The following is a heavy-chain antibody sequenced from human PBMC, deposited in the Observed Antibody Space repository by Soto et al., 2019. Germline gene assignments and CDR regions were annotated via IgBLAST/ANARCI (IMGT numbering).Heavy chain of an antibody. CDR1: GFTFSSYS. V-gene: IGHV3-21*01. CDR2: ISSSSSYI. CDR3: ARDLNYYDRSSPAAGKYYYYGMDV. D-gene: IGHD3-22*01. J-gene: IGHJ6*02. Sequence: PGGSLRLSCAASGFTFSSYSMNWVRQAPGKGLEWVSSISSSSSYIYYADSVKGRFTISRDNAKNSLYLQMNSLRAEDTAVYYCARDLNYYDRSSPAAGKYYYYGMDVWGQGTTVTVSS.